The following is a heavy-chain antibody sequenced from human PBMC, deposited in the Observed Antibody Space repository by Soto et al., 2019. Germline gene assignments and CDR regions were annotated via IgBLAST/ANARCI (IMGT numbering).Heavy chain of an antibody. CDR1: GDSVSSNSAA. CDR3: ARARRQWLDRNHNWFDP. D-gene: IGHD6-19*01. J-gene: IGHJ5*02. V-gene: IGHV6-1*01. Sequence: PSQTLSLTCAISGDSVSSNSAAWNWIRQSPSRGLEWLGRTYYRSKWYNDYAVSVKSRITINPDTSKNQFSLQLNSVTPEDTAVYYCARARRQWLDRNHNWFDPWGQGTLVTVS. CDR2: TYYRSKWYN.